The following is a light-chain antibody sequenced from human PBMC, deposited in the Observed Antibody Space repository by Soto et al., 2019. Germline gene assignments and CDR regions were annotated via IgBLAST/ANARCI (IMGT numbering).Light chain of an antibody. CDR3: QQYGSSPQT. J-gene: IGKJ1*01. V-gene: IGKV3-20*01. CDR2: ETS. Sequence: EIVLTQSPGTLSLSPGERATLSCRASQSVSSSYLAWYQQKPGQAPRLLMYETSSRATGIPDRFSGSGSGTDFTLTISRLEPEDFAVYYWQQYGSSPQTFGQGTKVEI. CDR1: QSVSSSY.